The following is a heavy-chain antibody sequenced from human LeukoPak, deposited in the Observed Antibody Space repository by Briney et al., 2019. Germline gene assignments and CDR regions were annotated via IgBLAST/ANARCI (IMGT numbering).Heavy chain of an antibody. V-gene: IGHV3-7*04. D-gene: IGHD6-19*01. CDR3: ARGRYSSGWYHDF. Sequence: GGSLRLSCAASGFTLSNFWMNWVRQAPGKGLEWVANIKHDGTETKYVDSVKGRFTISRDNAKNSLYLQMNSLRAEDTAVYFCARGRYSSGWYHDFWGQGAQVTVSS. J-gene: IGHJ4*02. CDR1: GFTLSNFW. CDR2: IKHDGTET.